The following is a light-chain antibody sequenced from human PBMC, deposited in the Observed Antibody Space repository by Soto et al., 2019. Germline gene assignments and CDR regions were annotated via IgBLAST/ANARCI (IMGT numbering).Light chain of an antibody. J-gene: IGLJ3*02. CDR3: SSYTRSNTWV. CDR2: EVS. CDR1: SSDVGGYNY. V-gene: IGLV2-14*01. Sequence: QSALTQPASVSGSPGQSITISCTGTSSDVGGYNYVSWYQQHPGKAPKLRIYEVSNRPSGVSNRFSGSKSGNTASLTISGLQAEDEADYYCSSYTRSNTWVFGGGTKLTVL.